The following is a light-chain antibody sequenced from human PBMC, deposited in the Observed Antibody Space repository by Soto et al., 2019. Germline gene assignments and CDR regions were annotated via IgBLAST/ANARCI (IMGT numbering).Light chain of an antibody. Sequence: QSALTQPRSVCGSPGQSVTISCTGTSSDVGAYNYVSWYQQHPGKAPKVMIYDVSKRPSGVPDRFSGSKSGTTASLTISGLQADDEADYYCCSYAGSYNYVFGSGTQLTVL. CDR2: DVS. CDR3: CSYAGSYNYV. J-gene: IGLJ7*01. V-gene: IGLV2-11*01. CDR1: SSDVGAYNY.